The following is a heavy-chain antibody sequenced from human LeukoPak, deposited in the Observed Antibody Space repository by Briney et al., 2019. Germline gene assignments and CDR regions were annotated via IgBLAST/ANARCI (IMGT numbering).Heavy chain of an antibody. J-gene: IGHJ4*02. CDR1: GFTFSSYA. V-gene: IGHV3-20*04. Sequence: GGSLRLSCAASGFTFSSYAMSWVRQAPGKGLEWVSGINWNGGSTGYADSVKGRFTISRDNAKNSLYLQMNSLRAEDTALYFCARGAEVQLWSYYFDYWGQGTLVTVSS. CDR3: ARGAEVQLWSYYFDY. D-gene: IGHD5-18*01. CDR2: INWNGGST.